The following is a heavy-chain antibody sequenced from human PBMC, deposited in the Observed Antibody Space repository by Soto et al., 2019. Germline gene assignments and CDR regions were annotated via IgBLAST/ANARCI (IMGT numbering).Heavy chain of an antibody. CDR3: ARDQGITMVRGVIITPSHYYGMDV. J-gene: IGHJ6*02. Sequence: SVKVSCKASGGTFSSYAISWVRQAPGQGLEWMGGIIPIFGTANYAQKFQGRVTITADESTSTAYMELSSLRSEDTAVYYCARDQGITMVRGVIITPSHYYGMDVWGQGTTVTV. CDR1: GGTFSSYA. V-gene: IGHV1-69*13. CDR2: IIPIFGTA. D-gene: IGHD3-10*01.